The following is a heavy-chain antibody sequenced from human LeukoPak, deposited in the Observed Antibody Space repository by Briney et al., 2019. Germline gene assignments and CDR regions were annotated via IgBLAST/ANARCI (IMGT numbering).Heavy chain of an antibody. CDR3: AKDPDCTSGICYTFFDY. CDR2: MNPNSGNT. CDR1: GYTFTSYD. D-gene: IGHD2-8*01. J-gene: IGHJ4*02. Sequence: GASVKVSCKASGYTFTSYDINWVRQATGQGLEWMGWMNPNSGNTGYAQKFQGRVTMTRNTSISTAYMELNSLRAEDTAVYYCAKDPDCTSGICYTFFDYWGQGTLVTVSS. V-gene: IGHV1-8*01.